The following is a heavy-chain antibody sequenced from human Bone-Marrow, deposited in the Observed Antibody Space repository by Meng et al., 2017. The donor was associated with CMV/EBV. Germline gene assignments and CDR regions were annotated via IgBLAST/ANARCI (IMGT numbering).Heavy chain of an antibody. CDR2: ISGSGDST. D-gene: IGHD3-22*01. CDR1: GFTFSSYA. J-gene: IGHJ3*02. V-gene: IGHV3-23*01. CDR3: AKGGPRITMIVVVMDDAFDI. Sequence: GVSLKISCAASGFTFSSYAMNWVRQAPGKGLEWVSAISGSGDSTYYADSVKGRFTISRDNSKNTLYLQMNSLRAEDTAVYYCAKGGPRITMIVVVMDDAFDIWGQGTMVTVSS.